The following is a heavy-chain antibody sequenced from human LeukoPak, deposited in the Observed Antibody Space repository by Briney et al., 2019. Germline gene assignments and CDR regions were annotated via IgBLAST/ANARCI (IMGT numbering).Heavy chain of an antibody. V-gene: IGHV4-59*01. D-gene: IGHD5-12*01. CDR3: ARDYSGYEFDY. Sequence: SETLSLTCTVSGGSINSYYWSWIRQPPGKGLEWIGCLYYSGRTNYSPSLTSRVTLSADTSKNQFSLKLNSVTAADSAIYYCARDYSGYEFDYWGQGTLVTVSS. J-gene: IGHJ4*02. CDR2: LYYSGRT. CDR1: GGSINSYY.